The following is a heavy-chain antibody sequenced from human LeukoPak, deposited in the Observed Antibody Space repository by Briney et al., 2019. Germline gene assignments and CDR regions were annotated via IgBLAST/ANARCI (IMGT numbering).Heavy chain of an antibody. D-gene: IGHD6-13*01. CDR2: IKQDGSEK. V-gene: IGHV3-7*01. CDR3: ARLLVSSSWYRRPSSYYFDY. J-gene: IGHJ4*02. CDR1: GFTFSSYW. Sequence: GGSLRLSCAASGFTFSSYWMSWVRQAPGKGLEWVANIKQDGSEKYYVDFVKGRFTISRDNAKNSLYLQMNSLRAEDTAVYYCARLLVSSSWYRRPSSYYFDYWGQGTLVTVSS.